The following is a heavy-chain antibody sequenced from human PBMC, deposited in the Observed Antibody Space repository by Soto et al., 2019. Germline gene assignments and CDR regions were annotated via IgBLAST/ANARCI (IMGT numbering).Heavy chain of an antibody. J-gene: IGHJ6*02. Sequence: SVKVSCKASGGTFSSYAISWVRQAPGQGLEWMGGIIPIFGTANYAQKFQGRVTITADESTSTAYMELSSLRSEDTAVYYCARDSRIAAAGTVAKYYYGMDVWGQGTTVTVSS. CDR3: ARDSRIAAAGTVAKYYYGMDV. V-gene: IGHV1-69*13. D-gene: IGHD6-13*01. CDR2: IIPIFGTA. CDR1: GGTFSSYA.